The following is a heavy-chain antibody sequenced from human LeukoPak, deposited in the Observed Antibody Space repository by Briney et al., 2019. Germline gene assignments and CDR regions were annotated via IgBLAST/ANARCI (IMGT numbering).Heavy chain of an antibody. D-gene: IGHD3-22*01. Sequence: SETLSLTCAVYGGSFSGYYWSWIRQPPGKGLEWIGEINHSGSTNYNPSLKSRVTISVDTSKNQFSLKLSSVTAADTAVYYCARAHDYYDSSGYGYYFDYWGQGTLVTVSS. CDR3: ARAHDYYDSSGYGYYFDY. V-gene: IGHV4-34*01. CDR1: GGSFSGYY. CDR2: INHSGST. J-gene: IGHJ4*02.